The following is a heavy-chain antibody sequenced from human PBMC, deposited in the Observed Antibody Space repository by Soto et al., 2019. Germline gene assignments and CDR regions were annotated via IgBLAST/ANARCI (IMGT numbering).Heavy chain of an antibody. V-gene: IGHV3-20*04. CDR1: GFTFDDYG. CDR2: INWNGDST. CDR3: ARVYPGIPVAGLIEY. D-gene: IGHD6-19*01. J-gene: IGHJ4*02. Sequence: GGALRLSWAASGFTFDDYGMSWGLQAPGKGLEWVSGINWNGDSTGYADSVQVRFTISRDNTKNSLYLQMNSLRAEDTAVYYCARVYPGIPVAGLIEYLGQGTLGNGPS.